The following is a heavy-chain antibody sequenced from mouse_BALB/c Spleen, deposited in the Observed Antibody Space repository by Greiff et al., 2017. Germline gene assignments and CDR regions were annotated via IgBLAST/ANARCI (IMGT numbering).Heavy chain of an antibody. CDR2: INPNNGGT. CDR3: ARRGGLRYAMDY. Sequence: EVKLMESGPELVKPGASVKIPCKASGYTFTDYNMDWVKQSHGKSLEWIGDINPNNGGTIYNQKFKGKATLTVDKSSSTAYMELRSLTSEDTAVYYCARRGGLRYAMDYWGQGTSVTVSS. CDR1: GYTFTDYN. J-gene: IGHJ4*01. D-gene: IGHD2-4*01. V-gene: IGHV1-18*01.